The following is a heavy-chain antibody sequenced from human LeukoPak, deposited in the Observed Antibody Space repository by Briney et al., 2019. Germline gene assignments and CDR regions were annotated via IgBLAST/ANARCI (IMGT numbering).Heavy chain of an antibody. CDR1: GASISSSNW. Sequence: PSETLSLTCAVSGASISSSNWWSWVRQPPGKGLEWIGEIYHGGSTNYNPSLESRVTMSVDKSKNQFSLKLNSVTAADTAVYYCAREELGGAGGIDYWGQGTLVTVSS. D-gene: IGHD3-10*01. CDR3: AREELGGAGGIDY. J-gene: IGHJ4*02. V-gene: IGHV4-4*02. CDR2: IYHGGST.